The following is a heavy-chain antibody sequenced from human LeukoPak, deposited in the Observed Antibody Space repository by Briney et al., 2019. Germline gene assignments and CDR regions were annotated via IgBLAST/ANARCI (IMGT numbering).Heavy chain of an antibody. CDR2: ISAYNGNT. Sequence: GASVNVSCTASGYTFTSYGISWVRQAPGQGLEWMGWISAYNGNTNYAQKLQGRVTMTTDTSTSTAYMELRSLRSDDTAVYYCASQVGYSNYGRNAFDIWGQGTMLTVSS. J-gene: IGHJ3*02. V-gene: IGHV1-18*01. CDR1: GYTFTSYG. CDR3: ASQVGYSNYGRNAFDI. D-gene: IGHD4-11*01.